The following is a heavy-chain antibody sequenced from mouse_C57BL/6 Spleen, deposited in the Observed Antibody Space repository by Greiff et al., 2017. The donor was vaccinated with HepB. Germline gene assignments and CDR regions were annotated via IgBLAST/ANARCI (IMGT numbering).Heavy chain of an antibody. CDR3: ARQGSSGFAWFAY. D-gene: IGHD3-2*02. Sequence: EVKVVESGGDLVKPGGSLKLSCAASGFTFSSYGMSWVRQTPDKRLEWVATISSGGSYTYYPDSVKGRFTISRDNAKNTLYLQMSSLKSEDTAMYYCARQGSSGFAWFAYWGQGTLVTVSA. J-gene: IGHJ3*01. V-gene: IGHV5-6*01. CDR2: ISSGGSYT. CDR1: GFTFSSYG.